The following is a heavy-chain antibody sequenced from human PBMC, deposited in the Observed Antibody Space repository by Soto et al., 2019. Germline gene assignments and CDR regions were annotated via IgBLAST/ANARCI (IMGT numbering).Heavy chain of an antibody. D-gene: IGHD6-19*01. CDR3: ASAVADLYYYYGMDV. Sequence: GGSLRLSCAASGFTFSSYAMSWVRQAPGKGLEWVSAISGSGSSTYYADSVKGRFTISRDNSKNTLYLQMNSLRAEDTAVYYCASAVADLYYYYGMDVWGQGTTVTVSS. J-gene: IGHJ6*02. CDR1: GFTFSSYA. CDR2: ISGSGSST. V-gene: IGHV3-23*01.